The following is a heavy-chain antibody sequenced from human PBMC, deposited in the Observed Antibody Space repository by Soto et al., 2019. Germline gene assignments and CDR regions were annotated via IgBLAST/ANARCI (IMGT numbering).Heavy chain of an antibody. Sequence: SETLSLTCTVSGGSISSSSYYWGWIRQPPGKGLEWIGSIYYSGSTYYNPSLKSRVTISVDTSKNQFSLKLSSVTAADTAVYYCARVDYGDYVSYYYYYGMDVWGQGTTVTVSS. V-gene: IGHV4-39*01. CDR2: IYYSGST. D-gene: IGHD4-17*01. J-gene: IGHJ6*02. CDR1: GGSISSSSYY. CDR3: ARVDYGDYVSYYYYYGMDV.